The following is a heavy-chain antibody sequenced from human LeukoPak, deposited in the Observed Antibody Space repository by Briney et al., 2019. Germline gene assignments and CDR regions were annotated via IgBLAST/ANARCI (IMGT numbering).Heavy chain of an antibody. D-gene: IGHD6-6*01. J-gene: IGHJ4*02. Sequence: GGSLRLSCAASGFTFSSYWMSWVRQAPGKGLEWVANINQDGSEKYFVDSVKGRFTISRDNAKNSLYLQMNSLRAEDTAVYYCARDSISLTLVDFDYWGQGTLVTVSS. CDR3: ARDSISLTLVDFDY. CDR1: GFTFSSYW. CDR2: INQDGSEK. V-gene: IGHV3-7*01.